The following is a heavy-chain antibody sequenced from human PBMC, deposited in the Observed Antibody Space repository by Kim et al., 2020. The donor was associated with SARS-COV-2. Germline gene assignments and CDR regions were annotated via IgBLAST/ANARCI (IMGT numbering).Heavy chain of an antibody. V-gene: IGHV3-33*05. CDR1: GFTFSSYG. CDR3: ARDHEGTTSSYFDY. D-gene: IGHD1-1*01. J-gene: IGHJ4*02. Sequence: GGSLRLSCAASGFTFSSYGMSWVRQAPGKGLEWVAFISYGGSNKYYADSVKGRFTISRDNSKNTLYLQMNSLRAEDTAVYYCARDHEGTTSSYFDYWGQGTLVTVSS. CDR2: ISYGGSNK.